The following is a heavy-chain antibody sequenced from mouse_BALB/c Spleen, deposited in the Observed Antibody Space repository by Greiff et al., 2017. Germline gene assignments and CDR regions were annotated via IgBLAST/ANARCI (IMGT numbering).Heavy chain of an antibody. CDR3: ARGDTMITGGSYWYCDV. D-gene: IGHD2-4*01. CDR2: ISSGGSYT. V-gene: IGHV5-9-4*01. CDR1: GFTFSSYA. Sequence: EVQLVESGGGLVKPGGSLKLSCAASGFTFSSYAMSWVRQSPEKRLEWVAEISSGGSYTYYPDTVTGRFTISRDNAKNTLYLEMSSLRSEDTAMYYCARGDTMITGGSYWYCDVWGAGTTVTVSS. J-gene: IGHJ1*01.